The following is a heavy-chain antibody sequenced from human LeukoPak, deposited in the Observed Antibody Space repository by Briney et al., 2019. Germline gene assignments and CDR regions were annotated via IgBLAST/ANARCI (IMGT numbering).Heavy chain of an antibody. CDR1: GFTFSSFG. CDR2: IWYDASNK. V-gene: IGHV3-33*01. D-gene: IGHD6-13*01. CDR3: VRGVGVSRFNYLDS. Sequence: GGSLRLSCAASGFTFSSFGMHWVRQAPGKGLEWVAVIWYDASNKYYADSVKGRFTISRDDSKNTLYLQMNSLRDDDTAVYYCVRGVGVSRFNYLDSWGQGTLVIVSS. J-gene: IGHJ4*02.